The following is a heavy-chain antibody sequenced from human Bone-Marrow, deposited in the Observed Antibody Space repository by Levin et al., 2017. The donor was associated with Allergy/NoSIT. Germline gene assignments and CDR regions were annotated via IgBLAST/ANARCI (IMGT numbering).Heavy chain of an antibody. V-gene: IGHV3-33*01. J-gene: IGHJ4*02. D-gene: IGHD3-10*01. CDR2: IWYDGSNE. CDR3: ARDRSGSHFWF. CDR1: GFPFSSYG. Sequence: GESLKISCAASGFPFSSYGMHWVRQGPGKGLEWVASIWYDGSNEYYADSVKGRFTISRDNSKNTVYLQMNSLRADDTATYHCARDRSGSHFWFWGQGTLVTVSS.